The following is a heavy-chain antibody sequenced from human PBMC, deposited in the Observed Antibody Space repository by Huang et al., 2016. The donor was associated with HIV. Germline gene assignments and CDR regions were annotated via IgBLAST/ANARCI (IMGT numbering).Heavy chain of an antibody. D-gene: IGHD4-17*01. CDR2: MNPNTGNT. J-gene: IGHJ4*02. Sequence: QVHLVQSGAEVKKPGASVKVSCKASGYTFTNYDINWVRQAPGRGLEWMGWMNPNTGNTGFAQRCQGRVTMTRKTSITTAYMELTSLTSEDTAVYYWARSAYGDLDYWGLGTLVIVSS. CDR3: ARSAYGDLDY. V-gene: IGHV1-8*02. CDR1: GYTFTNYD.